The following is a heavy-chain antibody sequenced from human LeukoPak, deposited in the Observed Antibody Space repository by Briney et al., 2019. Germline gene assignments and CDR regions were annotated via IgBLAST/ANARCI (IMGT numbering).Heavy chain of an antibody. CDR1: GFTFSSYS. CDR2: ISSSSSTI. CDR3: AREPITMVRGVTHYYYYMDV. D-gene: IGHD3-10*01. V-gene: IGHV3-48*01. J-gene: IGHJ6*03. Sequence: GGSLRLSCAASGFTFSSYSMNWVRQAPGKGLEWVSYISSSSSTIYYADSVKGRFTISRDNAKNSLYLQMNSLRAEDTAVYYCAREPITMVRGVTHYYYYMDVWGKGTTVTVSS.